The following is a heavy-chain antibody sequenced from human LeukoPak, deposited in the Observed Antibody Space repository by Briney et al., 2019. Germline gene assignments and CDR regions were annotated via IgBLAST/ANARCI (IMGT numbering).Heavy chain of an antibody. D-gene: IGHD6-13*01. Sequence: SETLSLTCTVYGGSISSYYWSWIRQPPGKGLEWIGYIYYSGSTNYNPSLKSRVTISVDTSKNQFSLKLSSVTAADTAVYYCARGVDYWGQGTLVTVSS. CDR2: IYYSGST. CDR3: ARGVDY. CDR1: GGSISSYY. V-gene: IGHV4-59*01. J-gene: IGHJ4*02.